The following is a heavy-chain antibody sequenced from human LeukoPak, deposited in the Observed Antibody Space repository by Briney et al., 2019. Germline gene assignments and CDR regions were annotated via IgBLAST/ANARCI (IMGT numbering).Heavy chain of an antibody. CDR2: IYSGGST. Sequence: GGSLRLSCAASGFTVSSNYMSWVRQAPGKGLEWVSVIYSGGSTYYADSVKGRFTISRDNSKNTLYLQMNSLRAEDTAVYYCASPGVQQLVLDHWGQGTLVTVSS. J-gene: IGHJ4*02. CDR3: ASPGVQQLVLDH. V-gene: IGHV3-53*05. D-gene: IGHD6-13*01. CDR1: GFTVSSNY.